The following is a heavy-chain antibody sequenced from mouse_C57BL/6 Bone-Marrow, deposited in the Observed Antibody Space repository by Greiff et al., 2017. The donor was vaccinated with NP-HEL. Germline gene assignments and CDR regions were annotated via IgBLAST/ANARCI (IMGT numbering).Heavy chain of an antibody. Sequence: VKLQQPGAELVKPGASVKLSCKASGYTFTSYCMHWVQQRPGRGLEWIGRIDRNSGGTKYNEKVKSKATLTVDKPYTTAYMQLSSLTSKDSAVYYGASGYSSGYPYYYAMDYWGQGTTVTVSS. J-gene: IGHJ4*01. CDR2: IDRNSGGT. CDR3: ASGYSSGYPYYYAMDY. V-gene: IGHV1-72*01. CDR1: GYTFTSYC. D-gene: IGHD3-2*02.